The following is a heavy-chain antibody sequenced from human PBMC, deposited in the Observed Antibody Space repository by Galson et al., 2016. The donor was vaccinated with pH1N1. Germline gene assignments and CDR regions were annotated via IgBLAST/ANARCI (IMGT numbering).Heavy chain of an antibody. V-gene: IGHV2-5*01. CDR2: IYWNDDK. CDR3: AHNNYGDYVNWFDP. CDR1: GFSLSTNGVG. D-gene: IGHD4-17*01. Sequence: PALVKPTQTLTLTCTFSGFSLSTNGVGVGWIRQPPGKALEWLAVIYWNDDKRYSPSLKSRLTITKDPSKNQVVLTMTSMDPVDTATYYCAHNNYGDYVNWFDPWGQGTLVTVS. J-gene: IGHJ5*02.